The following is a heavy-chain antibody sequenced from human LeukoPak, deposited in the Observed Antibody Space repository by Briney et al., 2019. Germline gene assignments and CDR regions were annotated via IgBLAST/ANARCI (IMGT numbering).Heavy chain of an antibody. CDR3: VKDFGRVRGTPDS. D-gene: IGHD3-16*01. J-gene: IGHJ4*02. CDR2: ISGSGNGGSI. CDR1: GFVFSIYT. Sequence: GGSLRLSCSASGFVFSIYTMYWVRQAPGEGPEYVSTISGSGNGGSIYYADSVKGRFTISRDDSKGILYLQMNGLRSEDTAVYYCVKDFGRVRGTPDSWGQGTLVTVSS. V-gene: IGHV3-64D*06.